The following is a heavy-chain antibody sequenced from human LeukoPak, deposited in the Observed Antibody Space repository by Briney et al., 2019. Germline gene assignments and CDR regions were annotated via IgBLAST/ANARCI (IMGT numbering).Heavy chain of an antibody. CDR2: MSSSDDGR. J-gene: IGHJ4*02. CDR1: GFSFSSYA. D-gene: IGHD6-19*01. V-gene: IGHV3-23*01. Sequence: PGGSLRFSCATSGFSFSSYAMSWVRQAPGKGLEWVSAMSSSDDGRYYAASVRGRFTISRDTSRSTLYLQMNSLRAEDAAVYYCARGMRYSSGWYYFDYWGQGTLVTVSS. CDR3: ARGMRYSSGWYYFDY.